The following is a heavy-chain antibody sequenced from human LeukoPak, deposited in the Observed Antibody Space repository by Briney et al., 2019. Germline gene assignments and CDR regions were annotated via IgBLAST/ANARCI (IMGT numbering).Heavy chain of an antibody. Sequence: GGSLRLSCAASGFTFSSYAMHWVRQAPGKGLEWVAVISYDGKNKYYADSVKGRFTISRDNSKNTLYLQMNSLRAEDTAVYYCARDQYSSGANTFDYWGQGTLVTVSS. CDR3: ARDQYSSGANTFDY. V-gene: IGHV3-30*04. CDR2: ISYDGKNK. D-gene: IGHD6-19*01. J-gene: IGHJ4*02. CDR1: GFTFSSYA.